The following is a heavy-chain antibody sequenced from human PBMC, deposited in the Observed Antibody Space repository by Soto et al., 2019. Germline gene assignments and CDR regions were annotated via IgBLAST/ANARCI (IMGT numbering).Heavy chain of an antibody. V-gene: IGHV1-24*01. D-gene: IGHD3-22*01. CDR3: AKGVRGYYTGFDI. Sequence: ASIKSSEYTHTELSMHWARQSTGKGLEWMGGFDPEDGETIYAQKFQGRVTMTEDTSTDTAYMELNSLRAEDTALYYCAKGVRGYYTGFDIWRQGTMVTVSS. CDR1: EYTHTELS. CDR2: FDPEDGET. J-gene: IGHJ3*02.